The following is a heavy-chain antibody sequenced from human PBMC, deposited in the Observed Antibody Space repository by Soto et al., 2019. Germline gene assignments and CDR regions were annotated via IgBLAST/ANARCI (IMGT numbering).Heavy chain of an antibody. V-gene: IGHV3-23*01. CDR3: GYCSGGSCYSGYYYYYMDV. CDR2: MSGSGGST. J-gene: IGHJ6*03. CDR1: GFTFSSHA. D-gene: IGHD2-15*01. Sequence: GGPLRLSCAASGFTFSSHAMSWVRQAPGKELDWVSAMSGSGGSTYYADSVKGWFTISRDNSKNTLYLQMNSLRAEDTAVYYCGYCSGGSCYSGYYYYYMDVWGKGTTVTVSS.